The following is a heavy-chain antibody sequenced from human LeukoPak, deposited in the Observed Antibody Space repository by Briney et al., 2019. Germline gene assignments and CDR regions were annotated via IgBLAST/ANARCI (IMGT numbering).Heavy chain of an antibody. CDR2: VIPISGTA. CDR3: ARTGHSYGGPDFDY. CDR1: GGAFNNYA. V-gene: IGHV1-69*13. D-gene: IGHD5-18*01. Sequence: ASVTVSYKASGGAFNNYAISWVRQAPGQGREWMGGVIPISGTANYAQRFQGRDTITADESTSTAYMQLSSLRSDDTAVYYCARTGHSYGGPDFDYWGQGTLVTVSS. J-gene: IGHJ4*02.